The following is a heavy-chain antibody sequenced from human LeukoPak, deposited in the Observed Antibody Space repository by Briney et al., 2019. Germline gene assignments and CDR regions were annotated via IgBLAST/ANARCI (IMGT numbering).Heavy chain of an antibody. V-gene: IGHV3-23*01. CDR3: ARANYYGSGRAAFDI. CDR1: GFTFSSYA. D-gene: IGHD3-10*01. J-gene: IGHJ3*02. Sequence: GGSLRLSCAATGFTFSSYAMSWVRQAPGKGLEWVSAISGSGGSTYYADSVKGRFTISRDNSKNTLYLQMNSLRAEDTAVYYCARANYYGSGRAAFDIWGQGTMVTVSS. CDR2: ISGSGGST.